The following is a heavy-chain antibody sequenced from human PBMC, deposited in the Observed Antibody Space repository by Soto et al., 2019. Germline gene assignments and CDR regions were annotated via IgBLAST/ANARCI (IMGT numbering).Heavy chain of an antibody. CDR1: GGSISSSNW. J-gene: IGHJ6*02. V-gene: IGHV4-4*02. D-gene: IGHD2-15*01. CDR2: IYHSGST. CDR3: ARDRGYCSGGSCLYHYYYGMDV. Sequence: SETLSLTCAVSGGSISSSNWWSWVRQPPGQGLEWIGEIYHSGSTNYNPSLKSRVTISVDKSKNQFSLKLSSVTAADTAVYYCARDRGYCSGGSCLYHYYYGMDVWGQGTTVTVSS.